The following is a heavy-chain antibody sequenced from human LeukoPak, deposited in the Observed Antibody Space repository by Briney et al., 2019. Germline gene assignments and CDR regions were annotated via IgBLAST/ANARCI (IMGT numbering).Heavy chain of an antibody. CDR3: ARVGGSYGFLCQKPRYFQH. V-gene: IGHV3-48*03. J-gene: IGHJ1*01. CDR1: GFTFSSYE. CDR2: ISSSGSTI. Sequence: GGSLRLSCAASGFTFSSYEMNRVRQAPGKGLELVSYISSSGSTIYYADSVKGRFTISRDNAKNSLYLQMNSLRAEDTAVYYCARVGGSYGFLCQKPRYFQHWGQGTLVTVSS. D-gene: IGHD1-26*01.